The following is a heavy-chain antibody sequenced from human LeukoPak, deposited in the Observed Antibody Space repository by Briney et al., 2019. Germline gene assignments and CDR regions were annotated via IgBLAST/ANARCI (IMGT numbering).Heavy chain of an antibody. D-gene: IGHD2-15*01. CDR2: IYHGGST. CDR1: GYSFSSCYY. J-gene: IGHJ4*02. Sequence: SETLSLTCAVSGYSFSSCYYWGWIRQPPGKGLEWIGSIYHGGSTYYNPSLKSRVTISVDTSKNQFSLKLSSVTAADTAVYYCARDWGFVVAALYYFDYWGQGTLVTVSS. V-gene: IGHV4-38-2*02. CDR3: ARDWGFVVAALYYFDY.